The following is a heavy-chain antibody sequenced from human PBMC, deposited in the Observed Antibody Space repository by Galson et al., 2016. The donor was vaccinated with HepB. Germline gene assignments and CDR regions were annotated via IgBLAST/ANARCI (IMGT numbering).Heavy chain of an antibody. CDR2: TSHRRGT. CDR1: GESITSRNW. Sequence: ETLSLPCAVSGESITSRNWWTWVRQAPGRGLEWIGETSHRRGTNYNSSPRTRVSISMDESMNQFSMTLSSVTAADTAMYYCARWYSSGWYDWFDPWGQGTLVTVS. J-gene: IGHJ5*02. D-gene: IGHD6-19*01. CDR3: ARWYSSGWYDWFDP. V-gene: IGHV4-4*02.